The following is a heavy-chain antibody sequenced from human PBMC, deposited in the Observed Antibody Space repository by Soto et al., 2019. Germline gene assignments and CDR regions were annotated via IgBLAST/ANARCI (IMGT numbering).Heavy chain of an antibody. CDR2: ISGFNGNT. Sequence: QVQLVQSGAEVKKPGASVKVSCKASGYTFSNYGISWARQAPGQGPEWMGWISGFNGNTNYAQTLQGRVTMTTDTSTSTAYMELRSLRSDDTAIYYCARGGSTWSAEYYQHWGQGTLVIVSS. V-gene: IGHV1-18*01. J-gene: IGHJ1*01. CDR3: ARGGSTWSAEYYQH. CDR1: GYTFSNYG. D-gene: IGHD6-13*01.